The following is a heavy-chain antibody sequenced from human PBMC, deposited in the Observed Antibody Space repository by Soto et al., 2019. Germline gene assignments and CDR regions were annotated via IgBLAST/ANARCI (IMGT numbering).Heavy chain of an antibody. CDR3: ARGVPAVTTYYYYYYYMDV. V-gene: IGHV1-8*01. J-gene: IGHJ6*03. Sequence: ASVKVSCKASGYTYTRYDINWVRQATGQGLEWMGWMNPNSGNTGYAQKFQGRVTMTRNTSISTAYMELSSLRSEDTAVYYCARGVPAVTTYYYYYYYMDVWGKGTTVTVSS. D-gene: IGHD4-4*01. CDR2: MNPNSGNT. CDR1: GYTYTRYD.